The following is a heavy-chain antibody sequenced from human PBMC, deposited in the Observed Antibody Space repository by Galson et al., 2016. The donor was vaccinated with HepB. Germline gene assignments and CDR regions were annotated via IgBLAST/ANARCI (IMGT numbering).Heavy chain of an antibody. CDR1: GFTFGSYA. CDR2: ISGDGGST. Sequence: SLRLSCAASGFTFGSYAMSWVRPAPGKGLEWVSAISGDGGSTYYAGSAQGRFPSSRDRSTNTMYLQMNSLRTDDTAVYYCARFTQEWLDRVYYFDYWGQGTLVTVSS. V-gene: IGHV3-23*01. J-gene: IGHJ4*02. D-gene: IGHD6-19*01. CDR3: ARFTQEWLDRVYYFDY.